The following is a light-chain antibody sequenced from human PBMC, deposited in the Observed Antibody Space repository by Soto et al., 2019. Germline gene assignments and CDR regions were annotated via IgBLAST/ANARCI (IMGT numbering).Light chain of an antibody. CDR2: GAS. CDR3: QQYCSSPPVT. J-gene: IGKJ5*01. V-gene: IGKV3-20*01. CDR1: QSVSSSY. Sequence: ELVLTQSPGTLSLSPGERATLSCRASQSVSSSYLAWYQQKPGQAPRLLIYGASGRATGIPDRFSGSGSGTDFTLTISRLEPEDFAVYYCQQYCSSPPVTFGQGTRLEIK.